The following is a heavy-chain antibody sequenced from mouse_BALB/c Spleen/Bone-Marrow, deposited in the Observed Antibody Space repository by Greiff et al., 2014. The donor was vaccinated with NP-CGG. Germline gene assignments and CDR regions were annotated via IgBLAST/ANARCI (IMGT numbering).Heavy chain of an antibody. Sequence: VKLMESAAELARPGASVKMSCKASGYTFTSYPMHWIKQRPGQGLEWIGYINPSSAYTEYNQKFKDKTTLTADTSSSTAYMQLSSLTSEDSAVYYCARGGTARAAWFAYWGQGTLVTVSA. CDR3: ARGGTARAAWFAY. V-gene: IGHV1-4*02. CDR1: GYTFTSYP. CDR2: INPSSAYT. D-gene: IGHD3-3*01. J-gene: IGHJ3*01.